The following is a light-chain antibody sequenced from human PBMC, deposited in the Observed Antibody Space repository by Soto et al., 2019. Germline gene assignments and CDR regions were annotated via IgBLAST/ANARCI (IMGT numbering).Light chain of an antibody. CDR2: LGS. J-gene: IGKJ4*01. CDR3: MQVLQTPLT. Sequence: DIVMTQSPLSLPVTPGEPASISCRSSQSLLHSNGYSYLDWYLQKPGQSPQLLIYLGSNRASGVPDRFSASGSGTDFTLKISRVEAADVGVYYCMQVLQTPLTFGGGTKVEIK. CDR1: QSLLHSNGYSY. V-gene: IGKV2-28*01.